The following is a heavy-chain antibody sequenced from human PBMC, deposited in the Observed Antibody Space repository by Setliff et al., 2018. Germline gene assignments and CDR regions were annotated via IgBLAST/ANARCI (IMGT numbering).Heavy chain of an antibody. CDR1: GGNFSDYY. D-gene: IGHD6-6*01. CDR2: INHRGST. CDR3: ARGRNIAARLLDS. Sequence: PSETLSLTCAASGGNFSDYYWTWIRQPPGKVLEWIGEINHRGSTTYNPSLKSRVTISVDTSKDQFSLKVISMTAADTAVYYCARGRNIAARLLDSWGQGTLVTVSS. V-gene: IGHV4-34*01. J-gene: IGHJ4*02.